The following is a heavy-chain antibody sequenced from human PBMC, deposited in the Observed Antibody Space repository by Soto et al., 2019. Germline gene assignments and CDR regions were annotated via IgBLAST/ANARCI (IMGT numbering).Heavy chain of an antibody. CDR2: MNPNSGGR. CDR1: GYTFTSYD. D-gene: IGHD4-17*01. Sequence: QVQLVQSGAEVKKPGASVKVSCKTSGYTFTSYDINWVRQATGQGLEWMGWMNPNSGGRGYAQKFQGRVTMTRDTSKSTAYMVLSSLRSEDTAMYYCARANGDFDYWGQGTLVTVSS. CDR3: ARANGDFDY. V-gene: IGHV1-8*01. J-gene: IGHJ4*02.